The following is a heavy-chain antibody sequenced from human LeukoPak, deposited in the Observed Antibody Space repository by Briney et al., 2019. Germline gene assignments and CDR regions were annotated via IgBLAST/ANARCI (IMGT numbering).Heavy chain of an antibody. D-gene: IGHD1-26*01. V-gene: IGHV4-61*10. CDR3: ARRLGGSFFDY. CDR2: INHSGST. CDR1: GGSISSGSYY. Sequence: SETLSLTCTVSGGSISSGSYYWSWIRQPAGKGLEWIGEINHSGSTNYNPSLKSRVTISVDTSKNQFSLKLSSVTAADTAVYYCARRLGGSFFDYWGQGTLVTVSS. J-gene: IGHJ4*02.